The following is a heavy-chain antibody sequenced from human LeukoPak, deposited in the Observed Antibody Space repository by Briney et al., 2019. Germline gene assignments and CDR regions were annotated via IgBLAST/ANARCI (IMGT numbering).Heavy chain of an antibody. D-gene: IGHD5-12*01. V-gene: IGHV1-69*05. CDR3: VVVATGYYYYMDV. Sequence: SVKVSCKASGYTFTSYGISWVRQAPGQGLEWMGGIIPIFGTANYAQKFQGRVTITTDESTSTAYMELSSLRSEDTAVYYCVVVATGYYYYMDVWGKGTTVTVSS. CDR1: GYTFTSYG. CDR2: IIPIFGTA. J-gene: IGHJ6*03.